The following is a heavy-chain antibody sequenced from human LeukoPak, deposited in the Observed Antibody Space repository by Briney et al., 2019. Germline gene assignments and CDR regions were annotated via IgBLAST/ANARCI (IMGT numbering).Heavy chain of an antibody. CDR1: GYSISSGYY. V-gene: IGHV4-38-2*02. D-gene: IGHD5-12*01. CDR2: IYHSGST. Sequence: SETLSLTCTVPGYSISSGYYWGWIRQPPGKGLEWIGSIYHSGSTYYNPSLKSRVTISVDTSKNQFSLKLSSVTAADTAVYYCASLALRGYSGHDYWGQGTLVTVSS. CDR3: ASLALRGYSGHDY. J-gene: IGHJ4*02.